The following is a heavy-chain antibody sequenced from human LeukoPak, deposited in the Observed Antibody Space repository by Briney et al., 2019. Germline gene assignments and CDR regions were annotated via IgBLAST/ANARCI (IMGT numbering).Heavy chain of an antibody. V-gene: IGHV3-64*01. J-gene: IGHJ4*02. D-gene: IGHD2-15*01. CDR3: ARARRDCSGGSCYSYYFDF. CDR1: GFTFTSYA. CDR2: INRYGDST. Sequence: PGGSLRLSCAASGFTFTSYALHWVRQAPGKGLEFVSAINRYGDSTYYANSVKGRFTISRDDSKNTVYLQMGSLRAEDMAVYYCARARRDCSGGSCYSYYFDFWGQGTLVTVSS.